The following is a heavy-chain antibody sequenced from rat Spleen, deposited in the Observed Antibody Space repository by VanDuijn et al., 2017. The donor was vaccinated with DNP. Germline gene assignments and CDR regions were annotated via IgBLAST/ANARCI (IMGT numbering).Heavy chain of an antibody. D-gene: IGHD1-2*01. J-gene: IGHJ3*01. CDR2: IWSSGDT. CDR1: GLSLTSNS. V-gene: IGHV2-47*01. Sequence: QVQLKESGPGLVQPSQTLSLSCTISGLSLTSNSINWIRQPPGKGLEWMGVIWSSGDTAYNSALKSRLSISRDTSKSQVFLKMNSRQTDDTGTYYCTSDSLNSSSFVYWGQGSLVTVSS. CDR3: TSDSLNSSSFVY.